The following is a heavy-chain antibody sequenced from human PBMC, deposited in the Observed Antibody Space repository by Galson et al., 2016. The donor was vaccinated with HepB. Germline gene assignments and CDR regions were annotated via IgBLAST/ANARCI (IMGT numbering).Heavy chain of an antibody. Sequence: SQRLSCAASGFPFSSYSMNWVRQAPGKGLEWVGRILSKAHGGTTHYATPVKGRFTISRDDSENTLYLQMNSLKIEDTAIYYCTISDFSDYWGQGTLVTVSS. V-gene: IGHV3-15*01. J-gene: IGHJ4*02. CDR2: ILSKAHGGTT. CDR3: TISDFSDY. CDR1: GFPFSSYS. D-gene: IGHD4-11*01.